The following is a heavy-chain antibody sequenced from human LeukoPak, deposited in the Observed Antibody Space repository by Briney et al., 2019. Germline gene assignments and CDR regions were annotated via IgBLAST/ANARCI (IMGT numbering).Heavy chain of an antibody. D-gene: IGHD2-2*01. CDR2: ISWNSGSI. CDR1: GFTFDDYA. V-gene: IGHV3-9*01. J-gene: IGHJ4*02. Sequence: GGSLRLSCAASGFTFDDYAMHWVRQAPVKVLEWVSGISWNSGSIGYADSVKGRFTISRDNAKNSLYLQMNSLRAEDTALYYCAKDSRPLPAVQSGFFDYWGQGTLVTVSS. CDR3: AKDSRPLPAVQSGFFDY.